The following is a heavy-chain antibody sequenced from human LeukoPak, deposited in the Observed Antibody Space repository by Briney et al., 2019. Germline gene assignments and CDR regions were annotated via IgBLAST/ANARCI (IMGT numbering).Heavy chain of an antibody. J-gene: IGHJ4*02. CDR1: GGSNSSGGYY. Sequence: PSETLPLTCTVSGGSNSSGGYYWSWIRQPPGKGLEWIGYIYHSGSTYYNPSLKSRVTISVDRSKNQFSLKLSSVTTADTAVYYCALKAAAGGFDYWGQGTLVTVSS. V-gene: IGHV4-30-2*01. CDR3: ALKAAAGGFDY. D-gene: IGHD6-13*01. CDR2: IYHSGST.